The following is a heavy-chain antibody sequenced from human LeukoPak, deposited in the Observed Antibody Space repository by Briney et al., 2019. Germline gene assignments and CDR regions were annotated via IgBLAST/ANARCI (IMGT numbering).Heavy chain of an antibody. CDR1: GFIFSNYA. J-gene: IGHJ4*02. Sequence: PGGSLRLSCAASGFIFSNYAMSWVRQAPGRGLEWVSVIYSGGSTYYADSVKGRFTISRDNSKNTLYLQMNSLRAEDTAVYYCARGYPAMVSAPDYWGQGTLVTVSS. D-gene: IGHD5-18*01. CDR2: IYSGGST. CDR3: ARGYPAMVSAPDY. V-gene: IGHV3-53*01.